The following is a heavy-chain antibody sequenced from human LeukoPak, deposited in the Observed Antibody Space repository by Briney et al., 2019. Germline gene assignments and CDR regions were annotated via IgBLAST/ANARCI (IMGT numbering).Heavy chain of an antibody. CDR3: AKDSVTTIPDY. D-gene: IGHD5-12*01. V-gene: IGHV3-30*18. Sequence: GGSLGLSCAASGFTFSSFGMHWVRQAPGKGLEWVAVISYDGSNKYYADSVKGRFTISRDNSKNTLYLQMNSLRAEDTALYYCAKDSVTTIPDYWGQGTLVTVSS. CDR1: GFTFSSFG. J-gene: IGHJ4*02. CDR2: ISYDGSNK.